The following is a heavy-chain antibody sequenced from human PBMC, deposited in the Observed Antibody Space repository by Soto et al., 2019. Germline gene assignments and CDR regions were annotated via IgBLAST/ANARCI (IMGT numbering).Heavy chain of an antibody. Sequence: PGGSLRLSCAASGFTFSSYAMHWVRQAPGKGLEWVAVISYDGSNKYYADSVKGRFTISRDNSKNTLYLQMNSLRAEDTAVYYCARDQGWYANWGQGTLVTVSS. V-gene: IGHV3-30-3*01. D-gene: IGHD2-8*01. CDR3: ARDQGWYAN. CDR2: ISYDGSNK. CDR1: GFTFSSYA. J-gene: IGHJ4*02.